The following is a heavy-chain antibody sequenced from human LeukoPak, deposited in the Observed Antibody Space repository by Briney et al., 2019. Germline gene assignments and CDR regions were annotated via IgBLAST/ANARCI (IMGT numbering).Heavy chain of an antibody. J-gene: IGHJ4*02. CDR3: ARSVSPIRFDF. CDR1: GFSVSSDY. Sequence: PGGSLRLSCAASGFSVSSDYMSWVRQAPGKGLEWVSVIYNDGNTYYADSVKGRFTISGDNSKNTLYLQMNSLRVEDTAVYYCARSVSPIRFDFWGQGTLVIVSS. CDR2: IYNDGNT. D-gene: IGHD2-8*01. V-gene: IGHV3-53*01.